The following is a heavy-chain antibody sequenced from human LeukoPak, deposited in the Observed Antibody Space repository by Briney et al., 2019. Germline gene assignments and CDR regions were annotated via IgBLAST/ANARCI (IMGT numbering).Heavy chain of an antibody. CDR3: ARRPKGYCSGGSCYPFDY. D-gene: IGHD2-15*01. CDR2: IYHSGST. V-gene: IGHV4-38-2*01. J-gene: IGHJ4*02. CDR1: GYSISSGYY. Sequence: PSETLSLTCAVSGYSISSGYYWGWIRQPPGKGLEWIGSIYHSGSTYYNPSLKSRVTISVDTSKNQFSLKLSSVTAADTAVYHCARRPKGYCSGGSCYPFDYWGQGTLVTVSS.